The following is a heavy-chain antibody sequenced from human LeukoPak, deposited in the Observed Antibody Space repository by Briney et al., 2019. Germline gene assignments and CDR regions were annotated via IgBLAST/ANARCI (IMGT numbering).Heavy chain of an antibody. CDR1: GFTFSGSW. D-gene: IGHD1-20*01. V-gene: IGHV3-74*01. CDR2: IVSDGTST. CDR3: ARAFNRNDLGN. Sequence: GGSLRLSCVASGFTFSGSWMHWVRHAPGKGLVWVSRIVSDGTSTNYADSVKGRFTISRDNAKNTLYLQMNSLRAEDTAVYYCARAFNRNDLGNWGQGTLVIVSS. J-gene: IGHJ4*02.